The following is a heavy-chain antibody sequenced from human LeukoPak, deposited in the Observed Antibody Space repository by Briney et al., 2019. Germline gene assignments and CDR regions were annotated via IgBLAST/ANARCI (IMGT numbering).Heavy chain of an antibody. CDR3: ARDLGGGGSPGAFDI. J-gene: IGHJ3*02. CDR1: GFTLSSNY. D-gene: IGHD2-15*01. V-gene: IGHV3-53*01. Sequence: GGSLRLSCAASGFTLSSNYMSWVRQAPGKGLEWVSVIYSGGSTYYADSVKGRFTISRDNSKNTPYLQMNSLRAEDTAVYYCARDLGGGGSPGAFDIWGQGTMVTVSS. CDR2: IYSGGST.